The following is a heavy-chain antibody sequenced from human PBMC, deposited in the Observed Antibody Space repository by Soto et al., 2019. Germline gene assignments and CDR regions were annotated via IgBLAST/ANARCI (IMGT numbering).Heavy chain of an antibody. J-gene: IGHJ4*02. CDR2: IYYSGST. V-gene: IGHV4-39*01. CDR1: GGSISSSSYY. CDR3: ARRAYGDYGAFDY. D-gene: IGHD4-17*01. Sequence: SGGSISSSSYYWGWIRQPPGKGLEWIGSIYYSGSTYYNPSLKSRVTISVDTSKNQFSLKLSSVTAADTAVYYCARRAYGDYGAFDYWGQGTLVTVSS.